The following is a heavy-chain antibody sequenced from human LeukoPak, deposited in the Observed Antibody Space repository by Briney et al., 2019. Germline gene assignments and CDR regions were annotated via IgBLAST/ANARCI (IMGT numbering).Heavy chain of an antibody. Sequence: GGSLRLSCVASGFTISSYSLDWVRQTPGKGLAWVSIIAGNNSPTFYADSVEGRFTISRDNSKNMGYLQMNSLRVEDSGVYFCARGATRATRHFDVWGRGTLVTVSS. CDR2: IAGNNSPT. CDR1: GFTISSYS. J-gene: IGHJ2*01. D-gene: IGHD2-2*01. V-gene: IGHV3-23*01. CDR3: ARGATRATRHFDV.